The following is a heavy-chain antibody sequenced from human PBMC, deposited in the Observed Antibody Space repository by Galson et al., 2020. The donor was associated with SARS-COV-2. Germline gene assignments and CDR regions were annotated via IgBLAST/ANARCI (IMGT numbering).Heavy chain of an antibody. CDR3: TRDDFWSGYYNY. CDR2: IRSQAYGGTT. Sequence: GGSLRLSCTASGFTFGDYAMSWVRQAPGKGLEWVGFIRSQAYGGTTEYAASVKGRFTISRDDSKSIAYLQMNSLKTEDTAMYYCTRDDFWSGYYNYWGQGTLVTVSS. D-gene: IGHD3-3*01. CDR1: GFTFGDYA. J-gene: IGHJ4*02. V-gene: IGHV3-49*04.